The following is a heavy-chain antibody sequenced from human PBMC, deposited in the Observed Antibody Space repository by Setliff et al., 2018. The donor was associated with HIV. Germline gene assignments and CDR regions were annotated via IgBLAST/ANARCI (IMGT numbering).Heavy chain of an antibody. V-gene: IGHV1-46*01. CDR2: INPSGGST. Sequence: ASVKVSCKASGYTFTSYYMHWVRQAPGQGLEWMGIINPSGGSTSYAQKFQGRVTMTRDTSTSTVYMELSSLKSEDTAVYYCAREEGSGDGYNSGGAFDIWGQGTMVTVSS. D-gene: IGHD5-12*01. J-gene: IGHJ3*02. CDR1: GYTFTSYY. CDR3: AREEGSGDGYNSGGAFDI.